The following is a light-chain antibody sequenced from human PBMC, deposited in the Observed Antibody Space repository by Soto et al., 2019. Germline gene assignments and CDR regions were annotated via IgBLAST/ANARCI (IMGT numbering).Light chain of an antibody. V-gene: IGKV3-20*01. J-gene: IGKJ1*01. CDR2: HTS. CDR3: QQYGSSLTWT. Sequence: EIGLTQSPATLSLSPGERASLSCRASQSVGGSLAWYQQRPGQAPRLLVYHTSNRATGIPDRFSGSGSGTDFTLTISRLEPEDFAVYYCQQYGSSLTWTFGQGTKVDIK. CDR1: QSVGGS.